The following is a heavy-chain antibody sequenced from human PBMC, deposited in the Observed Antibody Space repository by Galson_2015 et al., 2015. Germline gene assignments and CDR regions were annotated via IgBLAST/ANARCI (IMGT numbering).Heavy chain of an antibody. D-gene: IGHD5-12*01. CDR1: GFTFSSYW. V-gene: IGHV3-7*04. CDR2: INQDGGET. Sequence: SLRLSCEASGFTFSSYWMRWVRQAPGQGLEWVAYINQDGGETYYVDSMKGRFTISRDTAKNSLYLQMNSLRAEDTAVYHCARVGYTCNSLDYWGQGTLVTVSS. CDR3: ARVGYTCNSLDY. J-gene: IGHJ4*02.